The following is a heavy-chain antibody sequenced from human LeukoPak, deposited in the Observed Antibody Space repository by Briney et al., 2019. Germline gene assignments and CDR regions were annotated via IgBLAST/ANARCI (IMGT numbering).Heavy chain of an antibody. CDR2: INHSGST. Sequence: SETLSLTCAVYGGSFSGYYWSWIRQPPGKGLEWIGEINHSGSTNYNPSLKSRVTMSVDTSKNQFSLKLSSVTAADTAVYYCARDRGHSSWAWFDPWGQGTLVTVSS. D-gene: IGHD6-13*01. CDR1: GGSFSGYY. CDR3: ARDRGHSSWAWFDP. J-gene: IGHJ5*02. V-gene: IGHV4-34*01.